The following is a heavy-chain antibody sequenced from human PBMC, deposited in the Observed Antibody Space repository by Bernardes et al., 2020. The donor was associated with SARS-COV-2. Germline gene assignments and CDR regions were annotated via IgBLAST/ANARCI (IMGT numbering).Heavy chain of an antibody. CDR2: IDHSGST. J-gene: IGHJ4*02. CDR1: GYSISSGYY. CDR3: ASGYSYGYPFYFDY. V-gene: IGHV4-38-2*01. Sequence: SETLSLSCAVSGYSISSGYYWGWNMQPPGKGLEWIGSIDHSGSTYYNPSLKSRVTISVDTSKNQFSLKLSSVTAADTAVYYCASGYSYGYPFYFDYWGQGTLVTVSS. D-gene: IGHD5-18*01.